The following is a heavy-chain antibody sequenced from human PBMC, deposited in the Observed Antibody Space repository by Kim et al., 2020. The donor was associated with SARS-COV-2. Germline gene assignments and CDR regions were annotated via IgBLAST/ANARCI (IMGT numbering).Heavy chain of an antibody. CDR1: GGSISSGGYY. Sequence: SETLSLTCTVSGGSISSGGYYWSWIRQHPGKGLEWIGYIYYSGSTYYNPSLKSRVTISVDTSKNQFSLKLSSVTAADTAVYYCARDQVRRNWGAAPYYYYYYGMDVWGQGTTVTVSS. J-gene: IGHJ6*02. CDR3: ARDQVRRNWGAAPYYYYYYGMDV. V-gene: IGHV4-31*03. CDR2: IYYSGST. D-gene: IGHD7-27*01.